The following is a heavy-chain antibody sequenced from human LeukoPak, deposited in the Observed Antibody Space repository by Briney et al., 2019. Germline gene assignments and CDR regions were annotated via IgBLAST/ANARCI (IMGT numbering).Heavy chain of an antibody. CDR3: ARASIPYDFWSGYVRGNPPNWFDP. D-gene: IGHD3-3*01. V-gene: IGHV1-2*02. CDR1: GYTFTGYY. Sequence: ASVKVSCKGSGYTFTGYYMHWVRQAPGQGLEWMGWINPNSGGTNYAQKFQGRVTMTRDTSISTAYMELSRLRSDDTAVYYCARASIPYDFWSGYVRGNPPNWFDPWGQGTLVTVSS. CDR2: INPNSGGT. J-gene: IGHJ5*02.